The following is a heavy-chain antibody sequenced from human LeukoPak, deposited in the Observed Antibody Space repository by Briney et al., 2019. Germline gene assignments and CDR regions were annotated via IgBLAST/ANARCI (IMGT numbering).Heavy chain of an antibody. Sequence: ASVKVSCKASGYTFTSYVINWVRQATGQGLEWMGWMNPNSGNTGYAQKFQGRVTMTRNTSISTAYMELSSLRSEDTAVYYCARVYRQLRPYYFDYWGQGTLVTVSS. CDR2: MNPNSGNT. CDR1: GYTFTSYV. CDR3: ARVYRQLRPYYFDY. D-gene: IGHD4-23*01. J-gene: IGHJ4*02. V-gene: IGHV1-8*01.